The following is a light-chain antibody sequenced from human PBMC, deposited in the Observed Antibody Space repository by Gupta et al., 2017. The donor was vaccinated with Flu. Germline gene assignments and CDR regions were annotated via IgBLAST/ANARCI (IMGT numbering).Light chain of an antibody. CDR1: GSNLGSNT. CDR2: AND. J-gene: IGLJ3*02. Sequence: QSTLTQPPAASGAPGQRVSFSCPGGGSNLGSNTVNWYHQLPGAAPTLLIYANDQRPSGVPDRFSGSKSGTSSSLAIDVLQSEDEADYYCSSWDSSLNGLWVFGGGTKLTVL. CDR3: SSWDSSLNGLWV. V-gene: IGLV1-44*01.